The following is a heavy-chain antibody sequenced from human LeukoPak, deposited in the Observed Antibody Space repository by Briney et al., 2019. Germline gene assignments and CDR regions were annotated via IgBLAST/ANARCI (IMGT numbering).Heavy chain of an antibody. D-gene: IGHD3-22*01. CDR3: ARRHYYDSSGYYHFDY. V-gene: IGHV5-51*01. CDR1: GYSFTSYW. CDR2: IYPGDSDT. Sequence: GESLKISCKGSGYSFTSYWSGWVRQMPGKGLEWMGIIYPGDSDTRYSPSFQGQVTISADKSISTAYLQWSSLKASDTAMYYCARRHYYDSSGYYHFDYWGQGTLVTVSS. J-gene: IGHJ4*02.